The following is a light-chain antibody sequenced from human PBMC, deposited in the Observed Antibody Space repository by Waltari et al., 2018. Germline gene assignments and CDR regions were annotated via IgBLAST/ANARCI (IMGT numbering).Light chain of an antibody. CDR1: SADIGAYSY. CDR3: SAYTSRGTLK. J-gene: IGLJ2*01. Sequence: QSALTQPASVSGSPGQSITISCTGTSADIGAYSYVTWYHQRPGKLPKLIIYDLTERPSGVSNRFSGSKSGSTASLTVSGLQAEDEGLFYCSAYTSRGTLKFGGGTRVTVL. CDR2: DLT. V-gene: IGLV2-14*03.